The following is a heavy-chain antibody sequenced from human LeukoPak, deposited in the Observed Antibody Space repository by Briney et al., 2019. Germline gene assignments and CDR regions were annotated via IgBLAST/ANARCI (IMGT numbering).Heavy chain of an antibody. D-gene: IGHD6-13*01. CDR1: GFTFSSYS. CDR2: INHSGST. V-gene: IGHV4-34*01. J-gene: IGHJ5*02. CDR3: ARDRYSSSWAQLYNWFDP. Sequence: GSLRLSCAASGFTFSSYSMNGVRQAPGKGLEWIGEINHSGSTNYNPSLKSRVTISVDTSKNQFSLKLSSVTAADTAVYYCARDRYSSSWAQLYNWFDPWGQGTLVTVSS.